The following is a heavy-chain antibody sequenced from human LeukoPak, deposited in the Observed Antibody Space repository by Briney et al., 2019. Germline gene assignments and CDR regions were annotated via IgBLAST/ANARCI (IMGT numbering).Heavy chain of an antibody. J-gene: IGHJ5*02. CDR3: VRTVIPGWFDP. CDR2: IYTSGST. D-gene: IGHD4-17*01. V-gene: IGHV4-4*07. Sequence: SETLSLTCTVSGGSISSYYWSWIRQPAGKGLEWIGRIYTSGSTNYNPSLKSRVTISVDTSKNQFSLKLSSVAAADTAVYYCVRTVIPGWFDPWGQGTLVTVSS. CDR1: GGSISSYY.